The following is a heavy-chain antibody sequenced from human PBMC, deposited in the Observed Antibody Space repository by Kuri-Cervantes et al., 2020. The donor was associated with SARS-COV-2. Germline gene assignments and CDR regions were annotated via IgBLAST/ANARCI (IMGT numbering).Heavy chain of an antibody. J-gene: IGHJ4*02. Sequence: ASVKVSCKVSGYTLTELSMHWVRQAPGKGLEWMGGFDPEDGETIYAQKFQGRVTMTEDTSTNKAYMELSSLRSEDTAVYYCATHAAIFGVVLPDYWGQGTLVTVSS. V-gene: IGHV1-24*01. CDR2: FDPEDGET. CDR1: GYTLTELS. D-gene: IGHD3-3*01. CDR3: ATHAAIFGVVLPDY.